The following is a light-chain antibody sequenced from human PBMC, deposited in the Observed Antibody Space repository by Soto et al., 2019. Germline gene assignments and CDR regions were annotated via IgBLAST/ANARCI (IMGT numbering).Light chain of an antibody. CDR1: QAISRH. J-gene: IGKJ1*01. Sequence: DIQMTQSPSSLSASVGDGVTITCRASQAISRHLNWYKQKPGKAPELLIYAASTLQSGVPARFSASGSGRDFTLSISGLHPDDFATYYCQQSFTNPRTFGQGTRLEMK. CDR3: QQSFTNPRT. V-gene: IGKV1-39*01. CDR2: AAS.